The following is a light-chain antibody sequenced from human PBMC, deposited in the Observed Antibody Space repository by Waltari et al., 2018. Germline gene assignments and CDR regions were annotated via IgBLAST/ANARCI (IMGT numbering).Light chain of an antibody. CDR1: SRDVGGYAY. V-gene: IGLV2-11*01. J-gene: IGLJ1*01. CDR2: GVT. CDR3: CSYAGSYTEV. Sequence: QSALTQPRSVSGSPGQSVTLPSPGTSRDVGGYAYVPWYQQQSAKAPKLIIFGVTERPSGVPDRFSGSKSGNTASPTISGLQSEDVADYYCCSYAGSYTEVFGTGTTVTVL.